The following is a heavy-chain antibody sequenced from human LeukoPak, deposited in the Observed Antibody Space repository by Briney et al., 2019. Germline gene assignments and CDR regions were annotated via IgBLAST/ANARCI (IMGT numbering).Heavy chain of an antibody. Sequence: GASVKSSCKASGNPVTSCGISWGRQAPGQGLEWMGWISAYNGNTNYAQKLQGRVTMTTDTSTSTAYMELRSLRSDDTAVYYCARTWRWLQYYFDYWGQGTLVTVSS. CDR3: ARTWRWLQYYFDY. CDR1: GNPVTSCG. V-gene: IGHV1-18*01. CDR2: ISAYNGNT. J-gene: IGHJ4*02. D-gene: IGHD5-24*01.